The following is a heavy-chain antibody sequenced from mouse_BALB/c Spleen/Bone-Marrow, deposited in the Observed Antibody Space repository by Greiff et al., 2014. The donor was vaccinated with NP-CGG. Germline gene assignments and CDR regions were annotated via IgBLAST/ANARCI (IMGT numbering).Heavy chain of an antibody. Sequence: VQLKESGAELVKPGASVKLSCTASGFNIKDTYMHWVKQRPEQGLEWIGRIDPANGNTEYDPKFQGKATITADTSSNTAYLQLSSLTSEDTAVYYCARGYYDYVYAMDYWGQGTSVTVSS. CDR1: GFNIKDTY. V-gene: IGHV14-3*02. D-gene: IGHD2-4*01. CDR2: IDPANGNT. J-gene: IGHJ4*01. CDR3: ARGYYDYVYAMDY.